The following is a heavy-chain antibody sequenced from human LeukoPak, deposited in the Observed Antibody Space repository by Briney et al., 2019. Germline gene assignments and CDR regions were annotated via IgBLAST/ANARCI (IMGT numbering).Heavy chain of an antibody. Sequence: PGGSLRLSCAASGFTFSSYSMNWVRQAPGKGPEWVSSISSSSSYIYYADSVKGRFTISRDNAKNSLYLQMNSLRAEDTAVYYCARDWNRYYDILTCYYYGMDVWGKGTKVNVSS. CDR1: GFTFSSYS. CDR2: ISSSSSYI. J-gene: IGHJ6*04. D-gene: IGHD3-9*01. CDR3: ARDWNRYYDILTCYYYGMDV. V-gene: IGHV3-21*01.